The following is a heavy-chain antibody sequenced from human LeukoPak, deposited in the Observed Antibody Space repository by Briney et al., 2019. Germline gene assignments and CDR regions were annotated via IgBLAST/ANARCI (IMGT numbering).Heavy chain of an antibody. CDR1: GLSFNGQW. CDR3: GYTNNFSR. CDR2: IKHDGGEK. V-gene: IGHV3-7*01. Sequence: GGSLRLSCVASGLSFNGQWLNWVRQAPDRGVECVANIKHDGGEKYYVASVKGRFTISRDDGQNSLSLHMNSVRAEDTAVYYCGYTNNFSRWGQGALVVVS. J-gene: IGHJ4*02. D-gene: IGHD3-16*02.